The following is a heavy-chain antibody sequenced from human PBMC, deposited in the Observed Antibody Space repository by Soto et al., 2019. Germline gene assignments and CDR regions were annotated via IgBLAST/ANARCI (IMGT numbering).Heavy chain of an antibody. CDR2: IYHSGST. J-gene: IGHJ4*02. Sequence: LSLTCAVSGGSISSGGYSWSWIRQPPGKGLEWIGYIYHSGSTYYNPSLKSRVTISVDRSKNQFSLKLSSVTAADTAVYYCARGSSARYYFDYWGQGTLVTVYS. CDR1: GGSISSGGYS. D-gene: IGHD6-6*01. CDR3: ARGSSARYYFDY. V-gene: IGHV4-30-2*01.